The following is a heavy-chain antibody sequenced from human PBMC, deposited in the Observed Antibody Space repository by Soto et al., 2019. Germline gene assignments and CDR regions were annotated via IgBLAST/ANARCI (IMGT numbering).Heavy chain of an antibody. V-gene: IGHV1-46*01. Sequence: GASVKVSCKASGYTFTSYYIHWVRQAPGQGLEWMGVINPSGGSTSSAQKFQGRVTMTKGTSTSTVYMELSSLRSEDTAVYYCARGFSTYGSRWYDNHLDYWGQGTLVTVSS. J-gene: IGHJ4*02. CDR3: ARGFSTYGSRWYDNHLDY. D-gene: IGHD6-13*01. CDR1: GYTFTSYY. CDR2: INPSGGST.